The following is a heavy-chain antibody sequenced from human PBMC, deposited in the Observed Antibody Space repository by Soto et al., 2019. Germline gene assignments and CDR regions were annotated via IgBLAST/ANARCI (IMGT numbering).Heavy chain of an antibody. CDR1: GGSISSYY. CDR2: ISSSGST. Sequence: QVQLQESGPGLVKPSETLSLTCTVSGGSISSYYWSWIRQPPGKRLEWIGHISSSGSTSYNPSLKSRVSISMDTSKNQFSRNLGSVTAADSAVYYCARRIQLDYWGQGTLVTVSS. CDR3: ARRIQLDY. J-gene: IGHJ4*02. D-gene: IGHD2-15*01. V-gene: IGHV4-59*01.